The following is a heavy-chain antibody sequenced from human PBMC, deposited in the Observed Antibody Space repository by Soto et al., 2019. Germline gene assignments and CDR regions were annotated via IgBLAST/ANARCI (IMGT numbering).Heavy chain of an antibody. CDR1: GFTFSSYA. V-gene: IGHV3-23*01. Sequence: GGSLRLSCAASGFTFSSYAMSWVRQAPGKGLEWVSAISGSGGSTYYADSVKGRFTISRDNSKNTLYLQMNSLRAEDTAVYYCAKRAFTAYSSSWSYYYYYYMDVWGKGTTVTVSS. J-gene: IGHJ6*03. CDR3: AKRAFTAYSSSWSYYYYYYMDV. D-gene: IGHD6-13*01. CDR2: ISGSGGST.